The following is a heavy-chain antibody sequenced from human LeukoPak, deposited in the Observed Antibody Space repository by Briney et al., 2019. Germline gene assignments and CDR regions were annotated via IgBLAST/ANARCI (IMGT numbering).Heavy chain of an antibody. D-gene: IGHD3-10*01. CDR2: IKQDGSEK. Sequence: PGGSLRLSCAASGFTFSSYWMSWVRQAPGKGLEWVANIKQDGSEKYYVDSVKGRFTISRDNSKNTLYLQMNSLRAEDTAVYYCAKSRKSSITMVRGVPDYWGQGTLVTVSS. J-gene: IGHJ4*02. CDR1: GFTFSSYW. CDR3: AKSRKSSITMVRGVPDY. V-gene: IGHV3-7*03.